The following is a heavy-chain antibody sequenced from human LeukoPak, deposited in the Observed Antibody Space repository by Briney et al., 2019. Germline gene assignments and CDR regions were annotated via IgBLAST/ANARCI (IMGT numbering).Heavy chain of an antibody. CDR3: ARDYSRRGFLEWLLWT. CDR2: ISYDGSNK. CDR1: GFTFSSYA. J-gene: IGHJ5*02. V-gene: IGHV3-30-3*01. Sequence: GGSLRLSCAASGFTFSSYAMHWVRQAPGKGLEWVAVISYDGSNKYYADSVKGRFTISRDNSKNTLYLQMNSLRAEDTAVYYCARDYSRRGFLEWLLWTWGQGTLVTVSS. D-gene: IGHD3-3*01.